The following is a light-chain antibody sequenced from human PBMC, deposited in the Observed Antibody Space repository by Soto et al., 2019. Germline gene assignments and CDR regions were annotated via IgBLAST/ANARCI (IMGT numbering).Light chain of an antibody. CDR1: QSISTY. V-gene: IGKV1-39*01. CDR3: QQSYSIPRT. Sequence: DIQMTQSPSSLSASVGDRVTITCRASQSISTYLNWYQQKPGKAPKLLIYAASTLQSGVPSRFSGSGSGTDFTLTISSMQPADFATYYCQQSYSIPRTFSQGTKVEV. J-gene: IGKJ1*01. CDR2: AAS.